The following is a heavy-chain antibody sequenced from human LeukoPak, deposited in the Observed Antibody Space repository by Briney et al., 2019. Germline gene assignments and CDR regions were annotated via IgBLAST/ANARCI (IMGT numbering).Heavy chain of an antibody. CDR1: GGSISSGGYY. CDR3: ARGGFWSTRGNYFDY. J-gene: IGHJ4*02. CDR2: IYYSGST. D-gene: IGHD3-3*01. V-gene: IGHV4-61*08. Sequence: SETLSLTCTVSGGSISSGGYYWSWIRQHPGKGLECIGYIYYSGSTNYNPSLKSRVTISVDTSKNQFSLKLSSVTAADTAVYYCARGGFWSTRGNYFDYWGQGTLVTVSS.